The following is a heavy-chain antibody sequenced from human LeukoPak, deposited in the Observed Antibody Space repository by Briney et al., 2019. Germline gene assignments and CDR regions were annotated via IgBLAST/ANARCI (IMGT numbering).Heavy chain of an antibody. Sequence: GGSLRLSCAASGFIFSGSAVYWVRQASGKGLEWVGRIRSKTNNYATAYAASVKGRFTFSRDDLKNTAYLQMNSLETDDTAVYYCANAWSDYYGMDVWGQGTTVTVSS. J-gene: IGHJ6*02. V-gene: IGHV3-73*01. CDR2: IRSKTNNYAT. CDR1: GFIFSGSA. D-gene: IGHD1-1*01. CDR3: ANAWSDYYGMDV.